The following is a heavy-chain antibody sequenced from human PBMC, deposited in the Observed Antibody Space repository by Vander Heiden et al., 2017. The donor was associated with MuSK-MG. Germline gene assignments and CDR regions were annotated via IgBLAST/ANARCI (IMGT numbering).Heavy chain of an antibody. CDR3: ARDVYSGSYYHDY. J-gene: IGHJ4*02. D-gene: IGHD1-26*01. CDR1: GGSIGSGSYY. V-gene: IGHV4-61*02. CDR2: IFVSGAT. Sequence: QVQLQESGPGLVKPSQTLSLICNVSGGSIGSGSYYWSWIRQPAGKGLEWLGRIFVSGATEYNPSLESRVTISLDTPKKQFSLKLTSVTAADTAVYFCARDVYSGSYYHDYWGQGTLVTVSS.